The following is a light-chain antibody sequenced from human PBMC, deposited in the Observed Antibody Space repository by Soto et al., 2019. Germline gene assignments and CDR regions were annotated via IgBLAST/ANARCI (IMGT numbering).Light chain of an antibody. V-gene: IGKV3-15*01. CDR3: QPYSNWPLT. Sequence: EKVMTQSPASLSVSPWERATLSCTASQSVSRYLAWYQQKPGQAPRLLIHGASTRATGVPARFSGSGSGTEFTLTINSLQSEDFAVYYCQPYSNWPLTFGGGTKVDI. J-gene: IGKJ4*01. CDR2: GAS. CDR1: QSVSRY.